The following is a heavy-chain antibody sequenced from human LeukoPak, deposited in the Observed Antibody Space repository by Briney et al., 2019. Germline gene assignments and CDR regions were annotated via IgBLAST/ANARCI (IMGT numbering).Heavy chain of an antibody. J-gene: IGHJ3*02. CDR3: ARHGTPAAAGSAFDI. V-gene: IGHV5-51*01. D-gene: IGHD6-13*01. CDR1: GYPFGSYW. Sequence: GESLKISCKAPGYPFGSYWIAWVRQMPGKGLEWIGIFFPGGSHTRYSPSFQGQLTISAHKSITTAYLQWSSLKASHTAMYYCARHGTPAAAGSAFDIWGQGTMVTVSS. CDR2: FFPGGSHT.